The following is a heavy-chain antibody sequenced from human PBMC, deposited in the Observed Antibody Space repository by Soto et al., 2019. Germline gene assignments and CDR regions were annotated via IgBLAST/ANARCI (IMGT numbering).Heavy chain of an antibody. V-gene: IGHV3-30-3*01. Sequence: PGGSLRLSCAASGFTFSSYAMHWVRQAPGNGLEWVAFISYDGSNKYYADSVKGRFTISRDNSKNTLYLQMNSLRAEDTAVYYCARDLHYCSSTSCYTDYYYYGMDVWGQGTTVTVSS. CDR1: GFTFSSYA. J-gene: IGHJ6*02. CDR3: ARDLHYCSSTSCYTDYYYYGMDV. CDR2: ISYDGSNK. D-gene: IGHD2-2*02.